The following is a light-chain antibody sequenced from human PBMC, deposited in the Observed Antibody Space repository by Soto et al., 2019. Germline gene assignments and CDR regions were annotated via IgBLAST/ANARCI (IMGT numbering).Light chain of an antibody. V-gene: IGKV3-20*01. J-gene: IGKJ1*01. Sequence: IVFTPSPGTLSLSPGERATPSCRASQSVSSSYLAWYQQKPGQAPRLLIYGASSRATGIPDRFSGSGSGTDFTLTISRLEPEDFAVYYCQQYGSSPWTFGQGTKVDIK. CDR1: QSVSSSY. CDR3: QQYGSSPWT. CDR2: GAS.